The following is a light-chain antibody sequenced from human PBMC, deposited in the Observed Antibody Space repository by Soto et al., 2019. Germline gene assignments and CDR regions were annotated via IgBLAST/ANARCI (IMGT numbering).Light chain of an antibody. CDR2: GAS. CDR1: QTITTY. J-gene: IGKJ2*01. V-gene: IGKV1-39*01. CDR3: HLSYSPLLYT. Sequence: DIQMTQSPSSLSASVGDRVTITCRASQTITTYLNWYQQKPGKAPKLLIYGASSLYSGVPSRISGGGSGADLTLPISSLQPEDVATYYCHLSYSPLLYTFGQGTKIEIK.